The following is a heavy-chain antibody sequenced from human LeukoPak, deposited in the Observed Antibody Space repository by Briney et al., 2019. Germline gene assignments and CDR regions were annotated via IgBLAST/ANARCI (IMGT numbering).Heavy chain of an antibody. CDR1: GITFSSYA. J-gene: IGHJ4*02. CDR2: ISGSGGST. D-gene: IGHD4-17*01. Sequence: GGSLRLSCAASGITFSSYAMSWVRQAPGRGLEWVSAISGSGGSTYYADSVKGRFTISRDNSKNTLYLQMNSLRAGDTAVYYCVATVTILDYWGQGTLVTVSS. V-gene: IGHV3-23*01. CDR3: VATVTILDY.